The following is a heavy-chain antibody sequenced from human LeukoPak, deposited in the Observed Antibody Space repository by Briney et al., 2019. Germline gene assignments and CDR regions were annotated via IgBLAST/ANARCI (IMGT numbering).Heavy chain of an antibody. Sequence: RGESLQISCKGSGYSFTNYWIAWARQLPGKGLEWMGIIYPGDSDTRYSPSFQGQVTISADKSISTAYLQWSSLKASDTAMYYCARRGYYDSSGYYNFDYWGQGTLVTVSS. V-gene: IGHV5-51*01. J-gene: IGHJ4*02. CDR2: IYPGDSDT. D-gene: IGHD3-22*01. CDR3: ARRGYYDSSGYYNFDY. CDR1: GYSFTNYW.